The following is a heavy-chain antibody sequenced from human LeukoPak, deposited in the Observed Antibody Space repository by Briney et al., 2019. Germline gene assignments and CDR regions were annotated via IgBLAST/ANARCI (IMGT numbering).Heavy chain of an antibody. J-gene: IGHJ4*02. D-gene: IGHD3-10*01. V-gene: IGHV1-2*02. CDR1: GYTFSGYY. Sequence: GASVKVSCKASGYTFSGYYMHWVRQAPGQGLEWMGWINPNSGGTNYAQKFQGRVTMTRDTSISTAYMELSRLRSDDTAVYYCARGSLLLWFGELLYKDFDYWGQGTLVTVSS. CDR2: INPNSGGT. CDR3: ARGSLLLWFGELLYKDFDY.